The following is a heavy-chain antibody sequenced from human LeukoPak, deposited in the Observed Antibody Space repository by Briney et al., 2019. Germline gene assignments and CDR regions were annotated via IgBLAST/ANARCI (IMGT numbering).Heavy chain of an antibody. CDR3: ARGGDDCAGSSCYLD. D-gene: IGHD2-2*01. J-gene: IGHJ4*02. Sequence: GASVKVSCKASGYTFPSHDINWVRQATGQGLEWMGWMYPNSGNTGYAPKFQGRVTMTRDTSISTAYMELSSLTSEDTAVCFCARGGDDCAGSSCYLDWGQGTLVTVSS. CDR2: MYPNSGNT. CDR1: GYTFPSHD. V-gene: IGHV1-8*01.